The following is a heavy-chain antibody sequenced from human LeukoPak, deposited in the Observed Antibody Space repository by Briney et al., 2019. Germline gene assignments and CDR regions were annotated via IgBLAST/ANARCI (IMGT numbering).Heavy chain of an antibody. CDR3: ARDTDDDYGDYSDY. V-gene: IGHV3-30*03. J-gene: IGHJ4*02. D-gene: IGHD4-17*01. Sequence: HPGGSLRLSCAASGFTFSRYGMHWVRQAPGKGLEWVAVISYDGRNKYYADSVKGRFTISRDNSKNTLYLQMNSLRPEDTAVYYCARDTDDDYGDYSDYWGQGTLVTVSS. CDR1: GFTFSRYG. CDR2: ISYDGRNK.